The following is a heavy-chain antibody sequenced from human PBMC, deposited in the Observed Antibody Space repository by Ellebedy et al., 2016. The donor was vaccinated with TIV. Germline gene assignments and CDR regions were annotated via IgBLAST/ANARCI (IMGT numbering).Heavy chain of an antibody. CDR3: AGDLDV. D-gene: IGHD3-3*01. CDR2: INNDGSST. Sequence: GESLKISCAASGFTFSTYWMSWVRQAPGEGLVWVARINNDGSSTNYADSVKGRFTISRDNAESILYLQMNSLRVEDTAMYYCAGDLDVWGQGILVTVSS. V-gene: IGHV3-74*01. J-gene: IGHJ4*02. CDR1: GFTFSTYW.